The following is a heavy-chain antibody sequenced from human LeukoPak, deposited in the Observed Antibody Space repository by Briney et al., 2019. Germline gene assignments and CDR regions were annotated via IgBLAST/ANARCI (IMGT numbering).Heavy chain of an antibody. CDR1: GGSISSYY. V-gene: IGHV4-59*08. D-gene: IGHD6-13*01. J-gene: IGHJ4*02. CDR3: ERHDPAAAGIDF. CDR2: IYYSGST. Sequence: PSETLSLTCTVSGGSISSYYWSWIRQPPGKGLEWIGYIYYSGSTNYNPSLKSRVTISVDTSKNQFSLKVTSVTAADTAVYHCERHDPAAAGIDFWGQGTPVTVSS.